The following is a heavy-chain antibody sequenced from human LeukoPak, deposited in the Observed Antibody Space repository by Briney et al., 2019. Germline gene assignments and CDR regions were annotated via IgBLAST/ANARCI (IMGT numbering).Heavy chain of an antibody. Sequence: QSSETLSLTRTVSGDSISSSSHFCGWIRQPPGKGLEWIGSIDYSGSTYHNPSLKSRVIVSVDTSKNQFTLTLTSVTAADTVVYYCARDPKWAFGGVVGGDFDYWGQGTRVTVSS. CDR1: GDSISSSSHF. V-gene: IGHV4-39*06. J-gene: IGHJ4*02. CDR2: IDYSGST. D-gene: IGHD3-16*02. CDR3: ARDPKWAFGGVVGGDFDY.